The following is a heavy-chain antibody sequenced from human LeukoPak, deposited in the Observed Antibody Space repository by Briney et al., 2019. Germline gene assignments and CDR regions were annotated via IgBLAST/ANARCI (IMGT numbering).Heavy chain of an antibody. CDR3: ARGGNYYYYYYMDV. CDR2: INPNSGGT. V-gene: IGHV1-2*02. J-gene: IGHJ6*03. Sequence: ASVKVSCKASGYTFTSYYMHWVRQAPGQGLEWMGWINPNSGGTNYAQKFQGRVTMTRDTSISTAYMELSRLRSDDTAVYYCARGGNYYYYYYMDVWGKGTTVTVSS. D-gene: IGHD4-23*01. CDR1: GYTFTSYY.